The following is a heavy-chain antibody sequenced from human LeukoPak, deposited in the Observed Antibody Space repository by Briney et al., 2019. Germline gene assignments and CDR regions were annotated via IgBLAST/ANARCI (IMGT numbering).Heavy chain of an antibody. D-gene: IGHD3-3*01. V-gene: IGHV3-21*01. Sequence: GGSLRLSCAASGFTFSSYSMNWVRQAPGKGLEWVSSISSSSSYIYYADSVKGPFTISRDNAKNSLYLQMNSLGAEDTAVYYCARDNGGYYDSSRSQGYWGQGTLVTVSS. CDR3: ARDNGGYYDSSRSQGY. J-gene: IGHJ4*02. CDR1: GFTFSSYS. CDR2: ISSSSSYI.